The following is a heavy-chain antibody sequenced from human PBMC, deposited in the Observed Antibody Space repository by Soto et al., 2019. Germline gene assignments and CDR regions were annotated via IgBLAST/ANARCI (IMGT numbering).Heavy chain of an antibody. CDR1: GFTFSSYW. Sequence: EVQLVESGGGLVQPGGSLRLSCAASGFTFSSYWMHWVRQAPGKGLVWVSRINSDGSSTSYADSVKGRFTISRDNAKNTLYLQMNSLRADDTAVYYCARGWSLNWYFDLLGRGTLVTVSS. V-gene: IGHV3-74*01. J-gene: IGHJ2*01. CDR3: ARGWSLNWYFDL. D-gene: IGHD3-3*01. CDR2: INSDGSST.